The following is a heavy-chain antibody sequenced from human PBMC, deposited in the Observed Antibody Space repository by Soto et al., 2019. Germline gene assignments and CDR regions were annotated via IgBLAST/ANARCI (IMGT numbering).Heavy chain of an antibody. CDR3: AGVVAASFYYYYDMDV. CDR2: IYDSEST. V-gene: IGHV4-30-4*01. Sequence: QVQLQESGPGLVKPSQTLSLTCTVSGGSISSTDYYWSWIRQPPGKGLEWIGYIYDSESTNYNPSLKSRVTISVDKSKNQVSLKLSSVTAADTAMYYCAGVVAASFYYYYDMDVWGQGTTVTVSS. CDR1: GGSISSTDYY. J-gene: IGHJ6*02. D-gene: IGHD2-15*01.